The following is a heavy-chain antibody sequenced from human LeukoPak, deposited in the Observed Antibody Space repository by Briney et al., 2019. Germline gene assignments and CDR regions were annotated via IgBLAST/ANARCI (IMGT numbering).Heavy chain of an antibody. Sequence: GGSLRLSCAASGFTFSSYWMHWVRQAPGKGLVWVSRTNSDGSSTSYADSVKGRFTISRDNAKNTLYLQMNSLRAEDTAVYYCASTPRYHDGDYSPNWFDPWGQGTLVTVSS. CDR1: GFTFSSYW. V-gene: IGHV3-74*01. J-gene: IGHJ5*02. CDR2: TNSDGSST. CDR3: ASTPRYHDGDYSPNWFDP. D-gene: IGHD4-17*01.